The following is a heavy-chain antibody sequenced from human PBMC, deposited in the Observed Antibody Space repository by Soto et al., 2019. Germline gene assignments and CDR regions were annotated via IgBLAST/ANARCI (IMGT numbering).Heavy chain of an antibody. CDR3: VARYCSSTTCYQVDY. V-gene: IGHV3-64D*06. CDR1: GFTFTNYA. D-gene: IGHD2-2*01. Sequence: LRLSCSASGFTFTNYAIHWIRQAPGKGLEYVSAISSTGGSTYYADSVKGRFTISRDNSKNTVYLQMSSLRSEDSAVYYCVARYCSSTTCYQVDYWGQGTLVTVSS. CDR2: ISSTGGST. J-gene: IGHJ4*02.